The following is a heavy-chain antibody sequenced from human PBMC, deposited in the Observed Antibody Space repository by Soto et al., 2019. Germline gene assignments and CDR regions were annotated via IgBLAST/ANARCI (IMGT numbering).Heavy chain of an antibody. V-gene: IGHV3-15*01. Sequence: GGSLRLSCAASGFTFSNAWMSWVRQAPGKGLEWVGRIKSKTDGGTTDYAAPVKGRFTISRDDSKNTLYLQMNSLKTEDTAVYYCTTDPISSGWFLPFDYWGQGTLVTVSS. D-gene: IGHD6-19*01. CDR1: GFTFSNAW. CDR3: TTDPISSGWFLPFDY. J-gene: IGHJ4*02. CDR2: IKSKTDGGTT.